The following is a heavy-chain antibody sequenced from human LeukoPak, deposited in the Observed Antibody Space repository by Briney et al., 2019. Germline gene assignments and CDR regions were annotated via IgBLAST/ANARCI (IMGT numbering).Heavy chain of an antibody. CDR2: VTPFNGNT. CDR1: GYTFITYG. Sequence: ASVKVSCKASGYTFITYGISWMRQAPGQGLEWMGRVTPFNGNTNYAQKFQGRVTMTTDTSTSTAYMELRSLRSDDTAVYYCARGSAAEYSSGWYLAMGSWGQGTLVTVSS. D-gene: IGHD6-19*01. CDR3: ARGSAAEYSSGWYLAMGS. J-gene: IGHJ5*02. V-gene: IGHV1-18*01.